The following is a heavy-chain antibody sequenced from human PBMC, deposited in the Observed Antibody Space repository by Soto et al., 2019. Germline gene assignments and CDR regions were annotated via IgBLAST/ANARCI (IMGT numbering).Heavy chain of an antibody. V-gene: IGHV3-33*01. CDR1: GFTFSSYG. CDR3: AREWVGYAPSYYYYGMDV. Sequence: QVQLVESGGGVVQPGRSLRLSCAASGFTFSSYGMHWVRQAPGKGLEWVAVIWYDGSNKYYADSVKGRFTISRDNSKNTLYLQMNSLRAEDTAVYYCAREWVGYAPSYYYYGMDVWGQGTTVTVSS. J-gene: IGHJ6*02. CDR2: IWYDGSNK. D-gene: IGHD2-8*01.